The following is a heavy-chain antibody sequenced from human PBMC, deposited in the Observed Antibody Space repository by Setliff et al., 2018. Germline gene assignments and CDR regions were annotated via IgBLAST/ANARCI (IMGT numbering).Heavy chain of an antibody. CDR3: ARAHSGSDFHDPFDI. J-gene: IGHJ3*02. D-gene: IGHD1-26*01. Sequence: GASVKVSCKASGYTFTSYDINWVRQATGQGPEWMGWLNPSSGNTGYAPKFQGRVTITRSTSLSTAYMELSSLRSEDTAIYYCARAHSGSDFHDPFDIWGQGTMVTVS. CDR2: LNPSSGNT. V-gene: IGHV1-8*03. CDR1: GYTFTSYD.